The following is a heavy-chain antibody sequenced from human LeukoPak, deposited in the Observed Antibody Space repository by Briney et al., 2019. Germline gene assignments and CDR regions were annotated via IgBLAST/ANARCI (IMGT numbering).Heavy chain of an antibody. CDR2: ISYDGSNK. CDR3: ASRVVTSFDY. D-gene: IGHD3-3*01. V-gene: IGHV3-30-3*01. Sequence: PGGSLRLSCAASGFTFSSYAMHWVRQAPGKGLEWVAVISYDGSNKYYADSVKGRFTISRDYSKNTLYLQMNSLRAEDTAVYYCASRVVTSFDYWGQGTLVTVSS. CDR1: GFTFSSYA. J-gene: IGHJ4*02.